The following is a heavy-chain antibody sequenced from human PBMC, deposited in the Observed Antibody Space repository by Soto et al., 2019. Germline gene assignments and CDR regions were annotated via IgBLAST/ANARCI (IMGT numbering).Heavy chain of an antibody. Sequence: QVQLVESGGGLVKPGGSLRLSCAASGFTFSAYYMSWIRQAPGKGLEWVSYISSSSSYTNYADSVKGRFTISRDNAKNSLYLQMKSLRAEDKAVEYCARVSGYSSGWYRGGFDYWGQGTLVTVSS. J-gene: IGHJ4*02. CDR3: ARVSGYSSGWYRGGFDY. CDR2: ISSSSSYT. D-gene: IGHD6-19*01. CDR1: GFTFSAYY. V-gene: IGHV3-11*06.